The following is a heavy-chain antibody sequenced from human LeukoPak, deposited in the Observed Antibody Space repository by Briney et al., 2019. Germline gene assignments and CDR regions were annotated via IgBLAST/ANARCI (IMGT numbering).Heavy chain of an antibody. Sequence: SETLSLTCTVSGGSISSYYWSWIRQPPGKGLEWIGHIHYSGSTNYNPSLKSRVTISLDTSKNQFSLNLRSVTAADTAVYFCARQGDSGRSYDYWGQGTLVTVSS. D-gene: IGHD3-22*01. V-gene: IGHV4-59*08. J-gene: IGHJ4*02. CDR2: IHYSGST. CDR1: GGSISSYY. CDR3: ARQGDSGRSYDY.